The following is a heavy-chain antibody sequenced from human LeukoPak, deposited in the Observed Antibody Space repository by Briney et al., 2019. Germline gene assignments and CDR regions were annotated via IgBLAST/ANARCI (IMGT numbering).Heavy chain of an antibody. CDR3: ARERAGQTYYDFWSGYYPEFGF. V-gene: IGHV1-46*01. D-gene: IGHD3-3*01. CDR2: INPSGGST. CDR1: GYTFTSYY. Sequence: ASVTVSCKASGYTFTSYYMHWVRQAPGQGLEWMGIINPSGGSTSYAQKFQGRVTMTRDTSTSTVYMELSSLRSEDTAVYYCARERAGQTYYDFWSGYYPEFGFWGQGTLVTVSS. J-gene: IGHJ4*02.